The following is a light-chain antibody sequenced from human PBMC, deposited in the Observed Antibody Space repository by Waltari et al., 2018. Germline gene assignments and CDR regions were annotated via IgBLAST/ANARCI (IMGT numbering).Light chain of an antibody. V-gene: IGLV2-8*01. Sequence: QSALTQPPSASGSPGQSVTISCSGTNSDLGPYNSVSWFQQHPGRAPKLLIYEVNKRPSGVPDRFSGSKSDNRASLTVSGLQADDEAVYHCSSYAGSNTLVFGGGTRLTVL. CDR2: EVN. CDR1: NSDLGPYNS. J-gene: IGLJ2*01. CDR3: SSYAGSNTLV.